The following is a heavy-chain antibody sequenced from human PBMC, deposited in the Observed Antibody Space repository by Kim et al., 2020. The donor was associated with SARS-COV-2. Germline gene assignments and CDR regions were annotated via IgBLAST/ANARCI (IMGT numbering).Heavy chain of an antibody. V-gene: IGHV3-23*01. D-gene: IGHD5-18*01. CDR2: ISGSGGST. CDR1: GFTFSSYA. CDR3: AKGTMVTPVYYGMDV. Sequence: GGSLRLSCAASGFTFSSYAMSWVRQAPGKGLEWVSAISGSGGSTYYADSVKGRFTISRDNSKNTLYLQMNSLRAEDTAVYYCAKGTMVTPVYYGMDVWGQGTTVTVSS. J-gene: IGHJ6*02.